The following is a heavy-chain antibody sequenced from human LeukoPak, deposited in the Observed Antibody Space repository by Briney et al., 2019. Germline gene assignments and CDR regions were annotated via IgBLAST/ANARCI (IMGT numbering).Heavy chain of an antibody. CDR2: IRYDGSNK. Sequence: PGGSLRLSCAASGFTFSSYGMHWVRQAPGKGLEWVAFIRYDGSNKYYADSVKGRFTISRDNSKNTLYLQMNSLRAEDTAVYYCAKAGGSSQYYFDYWGQGTLVTVSS. V-gene: IGHV3-30*02. D-gene: IGHD1-26*01. CDR1: GFTFSSYG. CDR3: AKAGGSSQYYFDY. J-gene: IGHJ4*02.